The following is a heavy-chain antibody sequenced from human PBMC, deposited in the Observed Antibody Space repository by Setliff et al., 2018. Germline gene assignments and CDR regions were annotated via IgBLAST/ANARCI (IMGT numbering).Heavy chain of an antibody. J-gene: IGHJ4*02. CDR3: ARVRWVLYFDY. Sequence: PSETLSLTCTVSGGSISSGSYYWSWIRQPAGKGLEWIGRIYTSGSTNYNPSLKSRVTISVDTSKNQFSLKLCSVTAADTAVYYCARVRWVLYFDYWGQGTLVTVSS. D-gene: IGHD1-26*01. V-gene: IGHV4-61*02. CDR2: IYTSGST. CDR1: GGSISSGSYY.